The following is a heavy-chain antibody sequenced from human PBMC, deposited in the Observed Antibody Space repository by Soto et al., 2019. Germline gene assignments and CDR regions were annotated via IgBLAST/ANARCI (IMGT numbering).Heavy chain of an antibody. V-gene: IGHV4-4*09. J-gene: IGHJ4*02. Sequence: SETLSLTCTVSGGSLTGYYWSWIRLHPGKGLEWIGYIYDSGTTTYNAALKSRVSISAETSKNQFSLNLRSVTAADTAIYYCARRNYGEEGYFFDFWGQGVLVTVSS. D-gene: IGHD4-17*01. CDR3: ARRNYGEEGYFFDF. CDR1: GGSLTGYY. CDR2: IYDSGTT.